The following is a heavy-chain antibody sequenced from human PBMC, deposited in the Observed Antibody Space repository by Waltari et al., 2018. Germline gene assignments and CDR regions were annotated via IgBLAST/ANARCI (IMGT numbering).Heavy chain of an antibody. CDR2: MYHSGRT. V-gene: IGHV4-38-2*01. CDR1: GYSLRSGYF. Sequence: QVQLQESGPGPVKPLETLSLTCAVSGYSLRSGYFWGWIRQSPGKGLEWIGSMYHSGRTYYNPSLESRVSISVDTSKNQFSLRVRSVTAADTAMYYCARFDSSSWGVYYFMDVWGKGTTVTVSS. J-gene: IGHJ6*03. D-gene: IGHD3-22*01. CDR3: ARFDSSSWGVYYFMDV.